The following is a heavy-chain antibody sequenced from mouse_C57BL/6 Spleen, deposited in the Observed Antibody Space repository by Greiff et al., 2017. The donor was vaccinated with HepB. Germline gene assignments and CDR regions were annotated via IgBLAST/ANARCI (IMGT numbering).Heavy chain of an antibody. CDR2: ISDGGSYT. Sequence: EVKLQESGGGLVKPGGSLKLSCAASGFTFSSYAMSWVRQTPEKRLEWVATISDGGSYTYYPDNVKGRFTISRDNAKNNLYLQMSHLKSEDTAMYYCARDPNDYDRAMDYWGQGTSVTVSS. CDR3: ARDPNDYDRAMDY. J-gene: IGHJ4*01. D-gene: IGHD2-4*01. V-gene: IGHV5-4*01. CDR1: GFTFSSYA.